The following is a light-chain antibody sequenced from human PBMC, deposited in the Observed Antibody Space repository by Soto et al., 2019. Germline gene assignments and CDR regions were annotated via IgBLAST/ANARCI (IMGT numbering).Light chain of an antibody. CDR1: QSVSTH. CDR2: GTS. J-gene: IGKJ5*01. CDR3: QQYHDWPIT. Sequence: EIVMTQSPATLSVSPVEGATLSCRASQSVSTHLAWYQQIPGQAPRLLIYGTSTRAAGIPARFSGRGSGTEFTFTISSLQSEDFAVYHCQQYHDWPITIAQGTRLEIK. V-gene: IGKV3-15*01.